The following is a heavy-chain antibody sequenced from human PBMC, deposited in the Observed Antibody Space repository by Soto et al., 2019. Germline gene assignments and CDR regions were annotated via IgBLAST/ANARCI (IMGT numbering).Heavy chain of an antibody. CDR2: MNPTSGNT. CDR1: GYTFTSYD. J-gene: IGHJ6*03. CDR3: ARVPLHYGDYYYYYYMDV. V-gene: IGHV1-8*01. D-gene: IGHD4-17*01. Sequence: ASVTVSCQASGYTFTSYDINWVRQATGQGLEWMGWMNPTSGNTGYAQKFQGRVTMTRNTSISTAYMELSSLRSEDTAVYYCARVPLHYGDYYYYYYMDVWGKGTTVTVSS.